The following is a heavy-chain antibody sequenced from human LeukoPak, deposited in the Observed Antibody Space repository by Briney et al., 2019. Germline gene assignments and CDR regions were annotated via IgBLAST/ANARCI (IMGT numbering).Heavy chain of an antibody. CDR2: IKSKTDGGTP. Sequence: GGSLRLSCVASGFPFSSYWVTWVRQAPGKGLEWVGRIKSKTDGGTPDYAAPVRGRFTISRDDSENTLYLQMNALKTEDTAVYYCTRDDYGDTYYYYYMDVWGKGTTVTVSS. CDR1: GFPFSSYW. D-gene: IGHD4-17*01. CDR3: TRDDYGDTYYYYYMDV. J-gene: IGHJ6*03. V-gene: IGHV3-15*01.